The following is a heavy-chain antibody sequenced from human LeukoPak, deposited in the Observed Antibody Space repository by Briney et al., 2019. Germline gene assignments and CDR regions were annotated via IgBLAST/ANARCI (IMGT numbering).Heavy chain of an antibody. CDR3: ARGGRYYDCSGDRAYAIDI. Sequence: PSETLSLTCAVSGGSTNTYNWTWIRQPAGRGLEWIGLIYTSGSTTYNPSLKCRVTMSVDTSKNQFSLKLSSVTAADTAVYYCARGGRYYDCSGDRAYAIDIWGQGTMVTVSS. J-gene: IGHJ3*02. CDR1: GGSTNTYN. CDR2: IYTSGST. V-gene: IGHV4-4*07. D-gene: IGHD3-22*01.